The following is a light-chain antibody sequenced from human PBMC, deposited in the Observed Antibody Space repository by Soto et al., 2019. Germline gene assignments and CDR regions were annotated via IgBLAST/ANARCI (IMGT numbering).Light chain of an antibody. J-gene: IGKJ2*01. V-gene: IGKV3-20*01. CDR2: GAS. CDR1: QGVSSSY. Sequence: ESVLTQSPGTLSLSPGERATLSCRASQGVSSSYLAWYQQKPRQAPRLLIYGASSRDTGIPDRFSGSGSGTDFTLNISRMEPEDCAVYYWQQYGSSPQYTFGQGTKLEIK. CDR3: QQYGSSPQYT.